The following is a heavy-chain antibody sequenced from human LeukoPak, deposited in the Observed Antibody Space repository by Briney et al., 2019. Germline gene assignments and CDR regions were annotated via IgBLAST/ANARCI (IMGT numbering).Heavy chain of an antibody. Sequence: DPSETLSLTCTVSGGSISSSGYYWGWIRQPPGKGLEWIGSIYYSGSTYYNPSLKSRVTISVDTSKNQFSLKLSSVTAADTAVYYCARHANIAVAGYDYWGQGTLVTVSS. J-gene: IGHJ4*02. CDR2: IYYSGST. CDR3: ARHANIAVAGYDY. D-gene: IGHD6-19*01. CDR1: GGSISSSGYY. V-gene: IGHV4-39*01.